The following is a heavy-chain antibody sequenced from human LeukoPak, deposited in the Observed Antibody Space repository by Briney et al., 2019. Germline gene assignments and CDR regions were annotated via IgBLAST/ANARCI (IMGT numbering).Heavy chain of an antibody. Sequence: PSETLSLTCIVSGGSISTSSFYWDWLRQPPGKGLEWIGSIYYSGSSYYNPSLKSRVTMSVDTSKNQFSLKLSSVTAADTAVYYCATQDVVVPTAAQRPLDYWGQGTLVTVSS. CDR3: ATQDVVVPTAAQRPLDY. CDR1: GGSISTSSFY. J-gene: IGHJ4*02. CDR2: IYYSGSS. D-gene: IGHD2-2*01. V-gene: IGHV4-39*01.